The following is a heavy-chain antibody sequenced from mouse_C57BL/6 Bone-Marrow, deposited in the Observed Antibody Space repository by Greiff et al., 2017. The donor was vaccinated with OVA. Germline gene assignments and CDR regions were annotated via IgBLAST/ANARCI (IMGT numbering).Heavy chain of an antibody. CDR2: IWSGGST. J-gene: IGHJ2*01. CDR1: GFSLTSYG. D-gene: IGHD2-3*01. V-gene: IGHV2-2*01. Sequence: QVQLQQPGPGLVQPSQSLSITCTVSGFSLTSYGVHWVRQSPGKGLEWLGVIWSGGSTDYNAAFISRLSISKDNSNSQVFFKMNSLQADDTAIYYCARNSEDGYFYFDSWRHGTPLPVSS. CDR3: ARNSEDGYFYFDS.